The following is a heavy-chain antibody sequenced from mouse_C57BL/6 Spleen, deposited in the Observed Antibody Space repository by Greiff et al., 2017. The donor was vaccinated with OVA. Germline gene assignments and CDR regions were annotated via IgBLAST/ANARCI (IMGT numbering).Heavy chain of an antibody. CDR2: ISSGSSTI. CDR3: ARPGSSYDYAMDY. CDR1: GFTFSDYG. Sequence: EVKVVESGGGLVKPGGSLKLSCAASGFTFSDYGMHWVRQAPEKGLEWVAYISSGSSTIYYADTVKGRFTISRDNAKNTLFLQMTSLRSEDTAMYYCARPGSSYDYAMDYWGQGTSVTVSS. D-gene: IGHD1-1*01. J-gene: IGHJ4*01. V-gene: IGHV5-17*01.